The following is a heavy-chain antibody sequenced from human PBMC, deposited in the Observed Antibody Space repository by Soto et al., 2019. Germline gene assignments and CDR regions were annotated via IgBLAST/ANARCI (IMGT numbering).Heavy chain of an antibody. CDR3: ARDHPSRGMDV. J-gene: IGHJ6*02. CDR2: IWYDGSNK. Sequence: QVQLVESGGGVVQPGRSLRLSCAASGFTFSSYGMHWVRQAPGKGLEWVAVIWYDGSNKYYADSVKGRFAISRDNSKNPLYLQMNSLRAEDTAVYYCARDHPSRGMDVWGQGTTVTVSS. CDR1: GFTFSSYG. V-gene: IGHV3-33*01.